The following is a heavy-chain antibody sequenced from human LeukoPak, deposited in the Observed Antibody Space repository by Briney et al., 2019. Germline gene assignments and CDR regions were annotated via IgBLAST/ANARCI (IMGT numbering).Heavy chain of an antibody. Sequence: SVKVSCKASGGTFSSYAISWVRQAPGQGLEWMGGIIPIFGTANYAHKFQGRVTITTDESTSTAYMELSSLRSEDTAVYYCARVATDTAMVQSVSYYYYMDVWGKGTTVTVSS. CDR2: IIPIFGTA. CDR3: ARVATDTAMVQSVSYYYYMDV. CDR1: GGTFSSYA. J-gene: IGHJ6*03. D-gene: IGHD5-18*01. V-gene: IGHV1-69*05.